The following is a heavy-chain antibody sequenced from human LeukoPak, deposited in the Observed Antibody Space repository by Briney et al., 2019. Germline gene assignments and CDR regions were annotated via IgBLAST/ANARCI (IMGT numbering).Heavy chain of an antibody. Sequence: SGGSLRLSCAASGFTFRSYAMSWVRQAPGKGLEWVSAISGSGGSTYYADSVKGRFTISRDNSKNTLYLQMNSLGAEDTAVYYCAKVRSGYYRNAFDIWGQGTMVTVSS. J-gene: IGHJ3*02. CDR2: ISGSGGST. CDR3: AKVRSGYYRNAFDI. V-gene: IGHV3-23*01. CDR1: GFTFRSYA. D-gene: IGHD3-22*01.